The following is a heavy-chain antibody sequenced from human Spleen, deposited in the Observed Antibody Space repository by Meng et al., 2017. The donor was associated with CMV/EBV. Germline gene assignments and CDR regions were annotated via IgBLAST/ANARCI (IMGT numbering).Heavy chain of an antibody. V-gene: IGHV2-5*01. J-gene: IGHJ6*02. CDR1: GFSLTTSGVG. CDR3: ARVRGFLEWTPDYYYGMDV. Sequence: SGPTLVKPTQTLTLTCTFSGFSLTTSGVGVGWIRQPPGKALEWLALIYWNDDERYSPALKSRLTVTMDTSENQVVLTMTNMDPVDTATYYCARVRGFLEWTPDYYYGMDVWGRGTLVTVSS. D-gene: IGHD3-3*01. CDR2: IYWNDDE.